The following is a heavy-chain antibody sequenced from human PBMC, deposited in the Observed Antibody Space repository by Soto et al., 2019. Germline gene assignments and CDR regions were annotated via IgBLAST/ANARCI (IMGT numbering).Heavy chain of an antibody. D-gene: IGHD3-22*01. CDR1: GGSISSGGYS. CDR2: IYHSGST. J-gene: IGHJ6*02. CDR3: ARDRTYYYDRSGYSGGMDV. Sequence: QLQLQESGSGLVKPSQTLSLTCAVSGGSISSGGYSWSWIRQPPGKGLEWIGYIYHSGSTYYNPSLTSRVTISVDRSKNQFSLKLSSVTAADTAVYYCARDRTYYYDRSGYSGGMDVWGQGTTVTVSS. V-gene: IGHV4-30-2*01.